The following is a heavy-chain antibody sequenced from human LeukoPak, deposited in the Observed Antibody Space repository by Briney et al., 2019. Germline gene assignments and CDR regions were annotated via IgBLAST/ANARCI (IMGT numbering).Heavy chain of an antibody. CDR3: ARGYYSNSQYYFDY. CDR2: INSDGSSA. J-gene: IGHJ4*02. CDR1: GFTFSSYW. Sequence: GGSLRLSCAASGFTFSSYWMHWVRQAPGKGLVWVSRINSDGSSANYADSVKGRFTISRDNAKNTVYVQMSSLRAEDTAVYYCARGYYSNSQYYFDYWDQGTLVAVSS. D-gene: IGHD4-11*01. V-gene: IGHV3-74*01.